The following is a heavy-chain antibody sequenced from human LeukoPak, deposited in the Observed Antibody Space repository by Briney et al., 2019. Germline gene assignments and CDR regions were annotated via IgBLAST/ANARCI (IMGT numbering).Heavy chain of an antibody. D-gene: IGHD2-8*01. CDR1: GFIFSTYD. CDR2: ISDSGRST. J-gene: IGHJ3*02. V-gene: IGHV3-23*01. CDR3: VKPRKGLVLGVFDM. Sequence: GGSLRPSCAASGFIFSTYDMAWVRQAPGKGLQWVSSISDSGRSTFFADSVKGRFSISRDNSQNTVYLQMNSLRVDDTALYYCVKPRKGLVLGVFDMWGQGTMVTVAS.